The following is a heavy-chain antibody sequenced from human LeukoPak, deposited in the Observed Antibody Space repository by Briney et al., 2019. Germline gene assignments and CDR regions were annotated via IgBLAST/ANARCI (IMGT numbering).Heavy chain of an antibody. Sequence: PGGSLRLSCAASGFTFSSYSMNWVRQAPGKGLEWVSYIGTSGSTIYYVDSVKGRFTISRDNAKNSLYLQMNSLRDEDTAVYYCARHDYGGNSGDYWGQGTLVTVSS. CDR2: IGTSGSTI. V-gene: IGHV3-48*02. CDR1: GFTFSSYS. D-gene: IGHD4-23*01. CDR3: ARHDYGGNSGDY. J-gene: IGHJ4*02.